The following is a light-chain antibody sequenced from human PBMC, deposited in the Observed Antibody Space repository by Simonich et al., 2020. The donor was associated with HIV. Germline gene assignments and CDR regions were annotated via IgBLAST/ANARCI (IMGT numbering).Light chain of an antibody. Sequence: DIVMTQSPDSLAVSLGERATINCKSSQSVLYNSNNKHYLAWYQKKPGQPPKLLIYWASTRESGIPDRFSGSGSGTDFTLTIRSLQAEDVAIYYCQQYYSTPPTFGQGTKVEIK. V-gene: IGKV4-1*01. J-gene: IGKJ1*01. CDR3: QQYYSTPPT. CDR2: WAS. CDR1: QSVLYNSNNKHY.